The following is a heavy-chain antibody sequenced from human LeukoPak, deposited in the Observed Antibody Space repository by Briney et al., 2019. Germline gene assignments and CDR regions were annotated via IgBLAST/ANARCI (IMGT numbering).Heavy chain of an antibody. CDR2: ISGSGRST. CDR1: GFTFSSYA. J-gene: IGHJ1*01. Sequence: GGSLRLSCAASGFTFSSYAMSWVRQAPGKGLEWVSAISGSGRSTYYADSVKGRFTMSRDNSKTPLFLQMNSLRAEDTAVYSCAKHDSSGYYSGEYFQHWGQGTLVTVSS. V-gene: IGHV3-23*01. CDR3: AKHDSSGYYSGEYFQH. D-gene: IGHD3-22*01.